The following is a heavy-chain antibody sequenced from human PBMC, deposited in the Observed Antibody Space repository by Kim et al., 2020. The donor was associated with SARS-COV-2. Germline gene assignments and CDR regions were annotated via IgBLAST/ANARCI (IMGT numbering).Heavy chain of an antibody. Sequence: YADSVKGRFTISRDNTKNSLYLQMNSLRAEDTAVYYCARSNCGGDCYRDYWGQGTLVTVSS. CDR3: ARSNCGGDCYRDY. V-gene: IGHV3-11*01. J-gene: IGHJ4*02. D-gene: IGHD2-21*02.